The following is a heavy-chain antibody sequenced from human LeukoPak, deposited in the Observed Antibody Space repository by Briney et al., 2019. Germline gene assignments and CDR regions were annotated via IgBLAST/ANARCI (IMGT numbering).Heavy chain of an antibody. CDR1: GFTVSSNY. Sequence: PGGSLRLSCAASGFTVSSNYMNWVRQAPGRGLEWVSVIYSGGSTYYADSVKGRFSISRDNSKNTLHLQMNSLRAEDTAVYYCARDWGLRLGELSSYYFDYWGQGTLVTVSS. J-gene: IGHJ4*02. CDR3: ARDWGLRLGELSSYYFDY. D-gene: IGHD3-16*02. CDR2: IYSGGST. V-gene: IGHV3-66*01.